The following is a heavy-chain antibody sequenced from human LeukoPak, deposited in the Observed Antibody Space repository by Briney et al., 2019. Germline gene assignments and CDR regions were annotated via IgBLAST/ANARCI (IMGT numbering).Heavy chain of an antibody. D-gene: IGHD1-7*01. CDR3: AKDVNYGLYYYYYMDV. V-gene: IGHV3-23*01. Sequence: PGGSLRLSCAASGFTFGSYAMGWVRQAPGKGLEWVSAITGDGGTTYYADSVKGRFTISRDNSKNTLYLQMNSLRAEDTALYYCAKDVNYGLYYYYYMDVWGKGTTVTVSS. CDR2: ITGDGGTT. J-gene: IGHJ6*03. CDR1: GFTFGSYA.